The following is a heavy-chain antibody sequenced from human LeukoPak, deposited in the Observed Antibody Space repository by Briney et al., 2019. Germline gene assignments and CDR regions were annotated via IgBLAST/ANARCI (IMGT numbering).Heavy chain of an antibody. CDR3: ARVLRSIDAFDI. V-gene: IGHV4-4*07. CDR1: AGSISSYY. Sequence: PSETLSLTSPVSAGSISSYYWGWVRQPAGKGLEWIGCIYTSGSTNYNPSLKSRVTMSVDTSKNQFSLKLSSVTAADTAVYYCARVLRSIDAFDIWGQGTMVTVSS. D-gene: IGHD4-17*01. CDR2: IYTSGST. J-gene: IGHJ3*02.